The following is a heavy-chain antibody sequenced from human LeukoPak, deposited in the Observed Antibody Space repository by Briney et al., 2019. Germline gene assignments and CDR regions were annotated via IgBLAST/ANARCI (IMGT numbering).Heavy chain of an antibody. Sequence: GASVKVSCKASGGTFSSYAISWVRQAPGRGLEWMGRIIPILGIANYAQKFQGRVTITADKSTSTAYMELSSLRSEDTAVYYCARDGDPIVGATPFDYWGQGTLVTVSS. D-gene: IGHD1-26*01. CDR3: ARDGDPIVGATPFDY. CDR1: GGTFSSYA. J-gene: IGHJ4*02. CDR2: IIPILGIA. V-gene: IGHV1-69*04.